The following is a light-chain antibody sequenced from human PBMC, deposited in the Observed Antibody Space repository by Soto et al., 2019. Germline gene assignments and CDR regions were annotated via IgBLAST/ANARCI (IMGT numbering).Light chain of an antibody. J-gene: IGLJ3*02. Sequence: QSALTQPASVSGSPGQSITISCTGTSSHVGSYTLVSWYQQNPGKAPKLIIYEGTKRPSGVSNRFSGSKSGNTASLTISGLQAEDEADYYCCSYAGSPTFPWIFGGGTKVTVL. CDR2: EGT. CDR3: CSYAGSPTFPWI. CDR1: SSHVGSYTL. V-gene: IGLV2-23*03.